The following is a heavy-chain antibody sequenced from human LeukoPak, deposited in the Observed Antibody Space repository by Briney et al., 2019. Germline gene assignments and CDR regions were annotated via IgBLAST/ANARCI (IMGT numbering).Heavy chain of an antibody. V-gene: IGHV3-7*01. J-gene: IGHJ4*02. CDR2: IKQDGSEK. CDR3: ARDVEMATSRGFFDY. D-gene: IGHD5-24*01. Sequence: LPGGSLRLSCAASGFTFSSFWMCWVRQAPGKGLGWVANIKQDGSEKYYVDSVKGRFTISRDNAKNSLFLQMNSLRADDTAVYYCARDVEMATSRGFFDYWGQGTLATVSS. CDR1: GFTFSSFW.